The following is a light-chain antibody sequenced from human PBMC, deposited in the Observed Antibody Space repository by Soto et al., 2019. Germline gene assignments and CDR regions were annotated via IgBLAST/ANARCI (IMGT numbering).Light chain of an antibody. CDR2: EVS. V-gene: IGLV2-14*01. Sequence: QSALTQPASVSGSPGQSITISCSGTSSDVGSYDHVAWYQQFPGKTPKLMIYEVSNRPSGVSSRFSGSESGNTASLTISGLQAEDEADYYCSSHTSSRTYVFGTGTKVTVL. J-gene: IGLJ1*01. CDR3: SSHTSSRTYV. CDR1: SSDVGSYDH.